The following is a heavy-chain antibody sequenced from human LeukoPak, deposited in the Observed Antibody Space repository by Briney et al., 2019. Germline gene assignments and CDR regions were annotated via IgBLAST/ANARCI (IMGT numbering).Heavy chain of an antibody. Sequence: PGGSLRLSCTASGFSFSRIWMHWARQTPGKGLVWVSRIDEHGTTIDYADSVRDRFTISRDNAKNTLYLHMNSLRAEDTAMYYCARDVGGAGSHWGQGSLVTVSS. J-gene: IGHJ4*02. V-gene: IGHV3-74*01. CDR2: IDEHGTTI. D-gene: IGHD3-10*01. CDR1: GFSFSRIW. CDR3: ARDVGGAGSH.